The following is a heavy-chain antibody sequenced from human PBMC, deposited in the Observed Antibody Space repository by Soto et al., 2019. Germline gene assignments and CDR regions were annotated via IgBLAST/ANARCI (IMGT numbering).Heavy chain of an antibody. J-gene: IGHJ6*02. CDR2: ILYDESNK. CDR3: AKEYIVVVVAAAAAMDV. D-gene: IGHD2-15*01. Sequence: GGSLRLSCAASGFTFSSYGMHWVRQAPGKGLVWVAVILYDESNKYYADSVKGRFTISRDNSKNTLYLQMNSLRAEDTAVYYCAKEYIVVVVAAAAAMDVWGQGTTVTVSS. CDR1: GFTFSSYG. V-gene: IGHV3-30*18.